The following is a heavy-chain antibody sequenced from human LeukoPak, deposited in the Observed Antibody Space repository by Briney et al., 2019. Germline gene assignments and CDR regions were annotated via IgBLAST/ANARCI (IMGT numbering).Heavy chain of an antibody. CDR3: ARDRTRYCSGGSCYSSYGMDV. D-gene: IGHD2-15*01. CDR1: VFTVSSYN. J-gene: IGHJ6*02. Sequence: PGGSLRLSCAASVFTVSSYNMNWVRQAPGKGLEWVSSISSSGSYTYYADSVKGRFTISRDNAKNSLYLQMNSLRAEDTAVYYCARDRTRYCSGGSCYSSYGMDVWGQGTTVTVSS. V-gene: IGHV3-21*01. CDR2: ISSSGSYT.